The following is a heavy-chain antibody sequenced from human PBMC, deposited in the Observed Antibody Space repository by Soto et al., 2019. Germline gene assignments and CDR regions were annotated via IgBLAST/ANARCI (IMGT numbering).Heavy chain of an antibody. J-gene: IGHJ6*02. V-gene: IGHV3-7*01. CDR2: VKYDGSQT. Sequence: GSLRLACADSGFTFSSYWMSWVRQAPGQGLEWVANVKYDGSQTYYVGSVKGRFTISRDNAKNSLYLQMNSLRAEDTAVYYCTRDIQGPLDYGMDVWGQGTTVTVSS. CDR3: TRDIQGPLDYGMDV. CDR1: GFTFSSYW. D-gene: IGHD1-1*01.